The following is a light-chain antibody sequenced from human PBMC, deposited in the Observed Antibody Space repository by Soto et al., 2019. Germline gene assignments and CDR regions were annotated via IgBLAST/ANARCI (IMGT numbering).Light chain of an antibody. CDR1: SSNIGTNT. V-gene: IGLV1-44*01. Sequence: QLVLTQPPSASGTPGQRVTISCSGSSSNIGTNTVNWYQHLPGTAPKVLIYNNDHRPSGVPDRFSGSKSGTSASLAISGLQSEDEADYYCAAWDDSLNGPVFGGGTKVTVL. CDR3: AAWDDSLNGPV. J-gene: IGLJ2*01. CDR2: NND.